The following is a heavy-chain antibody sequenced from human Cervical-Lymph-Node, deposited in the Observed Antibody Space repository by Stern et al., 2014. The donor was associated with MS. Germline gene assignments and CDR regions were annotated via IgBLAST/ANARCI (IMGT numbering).Heavy chain of an antibody. CDR1: GGTFSNYA. CDR3: AREMDGFDI. Sequence: VQLVESGAEVKKPGSSVTVSCKASGGTFSNYAINWVRQAPGQGLEWMGGIMPIFGTANYEQKFQGRVTIAADKSTSTAYMELSSLISEGTAVYYCAREMDGFDIWGQGTMVTVSS. J-gene: IGHJ3*02. CDR2: IMPIFGTA. V-gene: IGHV1-69*06.